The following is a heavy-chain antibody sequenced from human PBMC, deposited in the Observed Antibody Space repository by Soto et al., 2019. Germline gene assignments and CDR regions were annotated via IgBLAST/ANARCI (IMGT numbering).Heavy chain of an antibody. CDR2: ISYDGSNK. Sequence: GGSLRLSCPASGFTFSSYAMHWVRQAPGKGLEWVAVISYDGSNKYYADSVKGRFTISRDNSRNTLYLQMNSLRAEDTALYYCARADCTGAYCYSWPFNYGVDVWGQGTTVTVSS. D-gene: IGHD2-15*01. CDR3: ARADCTGAYCYSWPFNYGVDV. CDR1: GFTFSSYA. J-gene: IGHJ6*02. V-gene: IGHV3-30-3*01.